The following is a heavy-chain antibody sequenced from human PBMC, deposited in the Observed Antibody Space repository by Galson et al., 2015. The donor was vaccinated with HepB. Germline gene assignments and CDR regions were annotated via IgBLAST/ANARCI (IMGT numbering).Heavy chain of an antibody. CDR3: ARGGEWLHRSDFDY. CDR2: IWYDGSNK. D-gene: IGHD3-3*01. J-gene: IGHJ4*02. V-gene: IGHV3-33*01. Sequence: SLRLSCAASGFTFSSYGMHWVRQAPGKGLEWVAVIWYDGSNKYYADSVKGRFTISRDNSKNTLYLQMNSLRAEDTAVYYCARGGEWLHRSDFDYWGQGTLVTVSS. CDR1: GFTFSSYG.